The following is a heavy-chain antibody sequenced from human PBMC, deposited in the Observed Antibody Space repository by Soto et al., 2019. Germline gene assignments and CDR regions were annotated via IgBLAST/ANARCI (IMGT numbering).Heavy chain of an antibody. V-gene: IGHV4-39*07. J-gene: IGHJ6*03. CDR3: AREGQYQLLSRNHYYYYYMDV. D-gene: IGHD2-2*01. Sequence: SETLSLTCTVSGGSFSSSRYYWGWIRQPPGKGLEWIASIHHSGSTNYNPSLKSRVTISVDTSKNQFSLKLSSVTAADTAVYYCAREGQYQLLSRNHYYYYYMDVWGKGTTVTVSS. CDR1: GGSFSSSRYY. CDR2: IHHSGST.